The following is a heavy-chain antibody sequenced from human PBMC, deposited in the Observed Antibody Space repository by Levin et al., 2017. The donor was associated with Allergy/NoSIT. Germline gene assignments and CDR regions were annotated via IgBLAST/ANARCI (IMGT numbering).Heavy chain of an antibody. CDR3: ARVPPPSYDFWSGYPPPHFDY. V-gene: IGHV4-59*01. D-gene: IGHD3-3*01. J-gene: IGHJ4*02. CDR1: GGSISSYY. Sequence: GSLRLSCTVSGGSISSYYWSWIRQPPGKGLEWIGYIYYSGSTNYNPSLKRRVTISVDTSKNQFSLKLSSLTAADTAVYYCARVPPPSYDFWSGYPPPHFDYWGQGTLVTVSS. CDR2: IYYSGST.